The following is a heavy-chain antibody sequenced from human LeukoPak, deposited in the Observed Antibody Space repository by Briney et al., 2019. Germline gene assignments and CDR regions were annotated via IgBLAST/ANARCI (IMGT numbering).Heavy chain of an antibody. CDR2: IIPIFGTA. J-gene: IGHJ4*02. V-gene: IGHV1-69*06. CDR3: ARDWLLRYSQGGFDN. CDR1: GGTFSSYA. D-gene: IGHD3-9*01. Sequence: SVKVSCKASGGTFSSYAISWVRQAPGQGLEWMGGIIPIFGTANYAQKFQGRVTITADKSTSTAYMELSSLRSDDTAVYYCARDWLLRYSQGGFDNWGQGSLVTVSS.